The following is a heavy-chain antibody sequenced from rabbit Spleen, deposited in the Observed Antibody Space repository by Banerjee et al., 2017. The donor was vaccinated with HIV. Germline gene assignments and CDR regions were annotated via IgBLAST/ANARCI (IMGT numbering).Heavy chain of an antibody. CDR2: IDSGSSGFT. CDR1: GVSFSDKDV. V-gene: IGHV1S45*01. D-gene: IGHD8-1*01. CDR3: ARDTGSSFSSYGMDL. J-gene: IGHJ6*01. Sequence: QEQLVESGGGLVKPEGSLTLTCKASGVSFSDKDVMCWVRQAPGKGLEWIVCIDSGSSGFTYFANWAKGRFTISKTSSTAVTLQMTSLTAADTATYFCARDTGSSFSSYGMDLWGPGPLVTVS.